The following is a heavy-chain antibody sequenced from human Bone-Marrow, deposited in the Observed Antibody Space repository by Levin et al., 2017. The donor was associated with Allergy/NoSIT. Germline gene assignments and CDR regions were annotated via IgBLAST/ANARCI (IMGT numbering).Heavy chain of an antibody. V-gene: IGHV3-74*01. CDR2: INSDGSAT. CDR3: TRQRFRRGHYNGMDV. Sequence: GGSLRLSCAASGINFSDHWMHWVRQAPGKGLEWVARINSDGSATTYADSVKGRFSISRANGKNTLYLQMGSLGADDTALYYCTRQRFRRGHYNGMDVWGQGTTVTVS. J-gene: IGHJ6*02. CDR1: GINFSDHW. D-gene: IGHD2-2*02.